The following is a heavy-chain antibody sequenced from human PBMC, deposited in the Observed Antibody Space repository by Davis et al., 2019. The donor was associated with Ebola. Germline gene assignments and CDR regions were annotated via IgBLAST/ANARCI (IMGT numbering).Heavy chain of an antibody. V-gene: IGHV3-23*01. Sequence: GGSLRLSCAASGFTFSSYAMSWVRQAPGKGLEWVSAISGSGGTTYYADSVKGRFTISRDKSKNTLYLQMNSLRDEDTAVYYCAKDWAYYFDYWGQGTLVTVSS. CDR3: AKDWAYYFDY. D-gene: IGHD7-27*01. J-gene: IGHJ4*02. CDR1: GFTFSSYA. CDR2: ISGSGGTT.